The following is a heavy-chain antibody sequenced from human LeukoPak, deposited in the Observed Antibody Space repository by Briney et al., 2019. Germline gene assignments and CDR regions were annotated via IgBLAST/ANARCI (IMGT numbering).Heavy chain of an antibody. CDR3: ARDRSPIAADGMDV. D-gene: IGHD6-25*01. Sequence: GESLKISCAASGFTFSSYSINWVRQAPAKGLEWFSSISTGSSYIYYADSVKGRFTISRDNAKNSLYLQMNSLRAEDTAVFYCARDRSPIAADGMDVWGRGTTVTVSS. J-gene: IGHJ6*02. CDR1: GFTFSSYS. V-gene: IGHV3-21*01. CDR2: ISTGSSYI.